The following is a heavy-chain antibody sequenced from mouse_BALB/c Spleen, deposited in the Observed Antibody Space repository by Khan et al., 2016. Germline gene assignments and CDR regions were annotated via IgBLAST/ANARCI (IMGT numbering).Heavy chain of an antibody. V-gene: IGHV1-87*01. J-gene: IGHJ2*01. Sequence: QVQLQQSGAELARPGASVKLPCKASGYTFTSYWMQWVKQRPGQGLEWIGAIYPGDGDTRYTQKFKGKATLTADKSSSTAYMQLSSLASEDSAVYYCASYYGSSYDYFDYWGQGTTLTVSS. CDR1: GYTFTSYW. D-gene: IGHD1-1*01. CDR2: IYPGDGDT. CDR3: ASYYGSSYDYFDY.